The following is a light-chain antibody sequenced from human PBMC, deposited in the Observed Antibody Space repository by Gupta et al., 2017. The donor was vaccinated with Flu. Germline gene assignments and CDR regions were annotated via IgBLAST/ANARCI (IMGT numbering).Light chain of an antibody. CDR1: QSISNTS. CDR3: QQYVTSSWT. CDR2: GSS. V-gene: IGKV3-20*01. J-gene: IGKJ1*01. Sequence: ERATLSCRASQSISNTSLTWYQQKLGQAPRLLIFGSSNRATGIPDRFSGSGSGADFTLTISRLEPEDFAVYYCQQYVTSSWTFGQGTKVEL.